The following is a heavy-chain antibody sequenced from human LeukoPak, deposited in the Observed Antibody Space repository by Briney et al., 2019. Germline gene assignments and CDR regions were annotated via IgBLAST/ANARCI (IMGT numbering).Heavy chain of an antibody. J-gene: IGHJ4*02. V-gene: IGHV3-23*01. CDR1: GFTFSSYA. D-gene: IGHD3-22*01. CDR3: AKDLGTMIVVVITLDY. Sequence: GGSLRLSCAASGFTFSSYAMSWVRQAPGKGLEWVSAISGSGGSTYYADSVKGRFTISRDNSKNTLYLQMNSLRAEDTAVYYCAKDLGTMIVVVITLDYWGQGTLVTVSS. CDR2: ISGSGGST.